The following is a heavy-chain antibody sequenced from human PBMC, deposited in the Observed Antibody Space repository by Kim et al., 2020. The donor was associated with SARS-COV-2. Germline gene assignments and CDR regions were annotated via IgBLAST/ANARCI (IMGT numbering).Heavy chain of an antibody. J-gene: IGHJ4*02. CDR1: GFTFSGYC. CDR2: IKQDGSEK. D-gene: IGHD6-6*01. Sequence: GGSLRLSCAASGFTFSGYCMNWVRQAPGKGLEWVANIKQDGSEKYYVDSVKGRFTISRDNAKNSLYLHMDSLRAEDTAVYYCAIVRYSSSPGRSDYWGRG. CDR3: AIVRYSSSPGRSDY. V-gene: IGHV3-7*01.